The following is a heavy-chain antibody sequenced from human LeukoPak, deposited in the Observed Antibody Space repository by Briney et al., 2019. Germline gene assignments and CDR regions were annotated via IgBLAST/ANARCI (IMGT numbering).Heavy chain of an antibody. D-gene: IGHD6-6*01. J-gene: IGHJ4*02. Sequence: GSLRLSCAASGFTFSNYWMTWVRQAPGKGLERVAQIKHDGSEHYYVDSVKGRFTISRDNARNSLYLRMNSLRAEDTAVYYCARDPGAYSSSPIDYWGQGTLVTVSS. CDR1: GFTFSNYW. V-gene: IGHV3-7*01. CDR2: IKHDGSEH. CDR3: ARDPGAYSSSPIDY.